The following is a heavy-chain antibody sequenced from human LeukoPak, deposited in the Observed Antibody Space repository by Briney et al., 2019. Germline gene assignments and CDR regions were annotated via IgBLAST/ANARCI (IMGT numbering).Heavy chain of an antibody. CDR3: ARRADSYGSPYYYGMDV. D-gene: IGHD5-18*01. Sequence: GESLKISCKGSGYSFTSYWIGWVRQMPGKGLEWMGIIYPGDSDTRYSPSFQGQVTISADKSISTAYLQWSSLKASDTAMYYCARRADSYGSPYYYGMDVWGQGTTVTVSS. J-gene: IGHJ6*02. CDR1: GYSFTSYW. CDR2: IYPGDSDT. V-gene: IGHV5-51*01.